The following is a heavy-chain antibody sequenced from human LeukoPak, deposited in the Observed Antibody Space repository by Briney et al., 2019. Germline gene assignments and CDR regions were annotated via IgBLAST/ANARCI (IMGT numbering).Heavy chain of an antibody. Sequence: GGSLRLSCAASGFTFSSYSMNWVRQAPGKGLEWVSSISSSSYIYYADSVKGRFTISRDNAKNSLYLQMNSLRAEDTAVYYCARDTSRGYFDYWGQGTLVTVSS. CDR1: GFTFSSYS. CDR3: ARDTSRGYFDY. V-gene: IGHV3-21*01. J-gene: IGHJ4*02. CDR2: ISSSSYI. D-gene: IGHD3-10*01.